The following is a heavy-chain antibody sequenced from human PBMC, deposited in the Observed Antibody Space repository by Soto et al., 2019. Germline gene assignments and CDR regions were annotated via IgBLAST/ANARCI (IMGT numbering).Heavy chain of an antibody. J-gene: IGHJ4*02. CDR1: GGSFSGYY. V-gene: IGHV4-34*02. D-gene: IGHD3-22*01. CDR3: ARGPEYYYGGSGYVDY. CDR2: IYHSGTT. Sequence: QVQLQQWGAGLLKPSETLSLTCTVDGGSFSGYYWSWIRQPPGKGLQWIGEIYHSGTTSYNPSLKSRVTISLDTSKNQFSLKLSSVPAADTSVYYCARGPEYYYGGSGYVDYWGQGTLVTVSS.